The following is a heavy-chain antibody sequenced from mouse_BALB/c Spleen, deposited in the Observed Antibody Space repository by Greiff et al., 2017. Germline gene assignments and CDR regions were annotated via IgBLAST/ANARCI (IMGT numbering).Heavy chain of an antibody. J-gene: IGHJ4*01. Sequence: QVQLKQSGPGLVQPSQSLSITCTVSGFSLTSYGVHWVRQSPGKGLEWLGVIWSGGSTDYNAAFISRLSISKDNSKSQVFFKMISLQANDTAIYYCARGKYGSSYVDAMDYWGQGTSVTVSS. CDR1: GFSLTSYG. CDR2: IWSGGST. CDR3: ARGKYGSSYVDAMDY. D-gene: IGHD1-1*01. V-gene: IGHV2-2*02.